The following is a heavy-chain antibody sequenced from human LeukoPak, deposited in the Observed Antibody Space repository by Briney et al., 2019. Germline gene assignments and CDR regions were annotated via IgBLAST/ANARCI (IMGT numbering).Heavy chain of an antibody. D-gene: IGHD3-10*01. Sequence: ASVKVSCKASGYTFTSYYMHWVRQAPGQGLEWMGIINPSGGSTSYAQKFQGRVTMTRDTSTSTDYMELSSLRSEDTAVYYCARAMPGYGSGSYYTGTSRFDPWGQGTLVTVSS. J-gene: IGHJ5*02. CDR2: INPSGGST. CDR3: ARAMPGYGSGSYYTGTSRFDP. CDR1: GYTFTSYY. V-gene: IGHV1-46*01.